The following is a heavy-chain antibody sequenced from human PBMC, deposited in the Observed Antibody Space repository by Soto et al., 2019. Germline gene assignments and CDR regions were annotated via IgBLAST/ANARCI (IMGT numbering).Heavy chain of an antibody. Sequence: ASVKVSCKASGGTFSSYAISWVRQAPGQGLEWMGGIIPIFGTANYAQKFQGRVTITADESTSTAYMELSSLRSEDTAVYYCARDQERVRGDPQIGYYYYGMDVWGQGTTVTVSS. CDR3: ARDQERVRGDPQIGYYYYGMDV. V-gene: IGHV1-69*13. J-gene: IGHJ6*02. CDR1: GGTFSSYA. D-gene: IGHD3-10*01. CDR2: IIPIFGTA.